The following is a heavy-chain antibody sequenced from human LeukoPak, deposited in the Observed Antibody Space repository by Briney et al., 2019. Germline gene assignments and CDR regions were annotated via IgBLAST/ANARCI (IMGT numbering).Heavy chain of an antibody. CDR1: GGSISSYY. D-gene: IGHD2/OR15-2a*01. J-gene: IGHJ3*02. CDR2: IYYSGST. Sequence: SETLSLTCTVSGGSISSYYWSWIRQLPGKGLEWIGYIYYSGSTNYNPSLKSRVTISVDTSKNQFSLKLSSVTAADTAVYYCAGFLRRHDAFDIWGQGTMVTVSS. V-gene: IGHV4-59*01. CDR3: AGFLRRHDAFDI.